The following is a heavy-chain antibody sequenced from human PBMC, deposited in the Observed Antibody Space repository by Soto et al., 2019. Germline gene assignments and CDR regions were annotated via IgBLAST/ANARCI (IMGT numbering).Heavy chain of an antibody. V-gene: IGHV3-33*01. D-gene: IGHD2-21*02. J-gene: IGHJ1*01. CDR1: GFTFSSYG. Sequence: GGSLRLSCAASGFTFSSYGMHWVRQAPGKGLEWVAVIWYDGSNKYYADSVKGRFTISRDNSKNTLYLQMNSLRAEDTAVYYCARGIAYCGGDCYEYFQHWGQGTLVTVSS. CDR2: IWYDGSNK. CDR3: ARGIAYCGGDCYEYFQH.